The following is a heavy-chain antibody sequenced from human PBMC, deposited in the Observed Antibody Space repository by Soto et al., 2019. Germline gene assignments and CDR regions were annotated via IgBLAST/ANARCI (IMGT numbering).Heavy chain of an antibody. J-gene: IGHJ5*02. Sequence: HPGGSLRLSCAASGFTFSSYAMSWVRQAPGKGLEWVSAISGSGGSTYCADSVKGRFTISRDNSKNTLYLQMNSLRAEDTAVYYYAKDYPSSGSYYNWFDPWGQGTLVTVSS. D-gene: IGHD1-26*01. CDR2: ISGSGGST. CDR3: AKDYPSSGSYYNWFDP. CDR1: GFTFSSYA. V-gene: IGHV3-23*01.